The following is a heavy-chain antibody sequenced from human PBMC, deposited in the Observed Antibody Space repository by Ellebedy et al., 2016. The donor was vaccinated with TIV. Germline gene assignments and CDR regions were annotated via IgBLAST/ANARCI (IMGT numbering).Heavy chain of an antibody. CDR3: ARGSDFWSGYYFRGFDY. CDR2: IYYSGST. J-gene: IGHJ4*02. D-gene: IGHD3-3*01. Sequence: SETLSLTCTVSGGSISSSSYYWGWIRQPPGKGLEWIGSIYYSGSTYYNPSLKSRVTISVDTSKNQFSLKLSSVTAADTAVYYCARGSDFWSGYYFRGFDYWGQGTLVTVSS. CDR1: GGSISSSSYY. V-gene: IGHV4-39*07.